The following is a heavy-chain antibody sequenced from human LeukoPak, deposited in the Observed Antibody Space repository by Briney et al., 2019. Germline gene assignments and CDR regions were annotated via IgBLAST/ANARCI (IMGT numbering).Heavy chain of an antibody. J-gene: IGHJ3*02. CDR3: AKDYCSGGSCYSDAFDI. Sequence: GGSLRLSCAASGFTFSSYAMSWVRQAPGKGLEWVSAISGSGGSTYYADSVKGRFTISRDNSKNTLYLQINSLRAEDTAVYYCAKDYCSGGSCYSDAFDIWGQGTMVTVSS. CDR1: GFTFSSYA. V-gene: IGHV3-23*01. D-gene: IGHD2-15*01. CDR2: ISGSGGST.